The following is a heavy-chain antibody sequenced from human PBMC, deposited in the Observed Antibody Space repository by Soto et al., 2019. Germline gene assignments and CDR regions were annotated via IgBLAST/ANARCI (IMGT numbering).Heavy chain of an antibody. J-gene: IGHJ5*02. V-gene: IGHV4-30-2*01. D-gene: IGHD3-9*01. CDR3: ARSYPTYYDILTGYPETTNWFDP. CDR1: GGSISSGGYS. CDR2: IYHSGST. Sequence: SETLSLTCAVSGGSISSGGYSWSWIRQPPGKGLEWIGYIYHSGSTYYNPSLKSRVTISVDRSKNQFSLKLSSVTAADTAVYYCARSYPTYYDILTGYPETTNWFDPWGQGTLVTVSS.